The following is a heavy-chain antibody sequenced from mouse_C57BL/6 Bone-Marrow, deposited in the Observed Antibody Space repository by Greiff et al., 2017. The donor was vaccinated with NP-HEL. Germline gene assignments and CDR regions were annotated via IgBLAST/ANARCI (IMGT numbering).Heavy chain of an antibody. CDR2: IHPNSGST. CDR3: ARACRLRRAWFAY. D-gene: IGHD2-2*01. Sequence: QVQLQQPGAELVKPGASVKLSCKASGYTFTSYWMHWVKQRTGQGLEWIGMIHPNSGSTNYNEKFKSKATLTVDKSSSTAYMQLSSLTSEDSAVYYCARACRLRRAWFAYWGQGTLVTVSA. CDR1: GYTFTSYW. J-gene: IGHJ3*01. V-gene: IGHV1-64*01.